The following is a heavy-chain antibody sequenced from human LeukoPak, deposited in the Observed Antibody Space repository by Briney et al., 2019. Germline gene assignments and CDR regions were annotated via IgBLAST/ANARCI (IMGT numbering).Heavy chain of an antibody. CDR1: GGSISSYY. D-gene: IGHD3-9*01. CDR3: ATSGYYDILTGYLGDY. V-gene: IGHV4-59*12. CDR2: IYYSGST. J-gene: IGHJ4*02. Sequence: SETLSLTCTVSGGSISSYYWSWIRQPPGKGLEWIGYIYYSGSTNYNPSLKSRVTISVDTSKNQFSLKLSSVTAADTAVYYCATSGYYDILTGYLGDYWGQGTLVTVSS.